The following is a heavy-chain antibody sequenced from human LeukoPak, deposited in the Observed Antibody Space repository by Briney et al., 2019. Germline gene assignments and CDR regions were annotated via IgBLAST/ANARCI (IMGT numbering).Heavy chain of an antibody. J-gene: IGHJ6*03. V-gene: IGHV5-51*01. CDR2: IHPGDSDT. Sequence: GESLKISCKGSGYSFTNHWIGWVRQMPGKGLEWMGVIHPGDSDTRYSPSFQGQVTISADKSTSTAYLQWSSLKASDTAMYYCARHLGSYHRHYYIDVWGKGTTVIISS. D-gene: IGHD1-26*01. CDR3: ARHLGSYHRHYYIDV. CDR1: GYSFTNHW.